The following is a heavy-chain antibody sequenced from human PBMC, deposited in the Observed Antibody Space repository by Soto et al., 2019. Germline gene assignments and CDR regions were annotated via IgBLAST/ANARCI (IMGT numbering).Heavy chain of an antibody. V-gene: IGHV3-23*01. CDR3: AKDGWFGEYTTIYYYGMDV. Sequence: AGGSLRLSCAASGFTFSSYAMSWVRQAPGKGLEWVSAISGSGGSTYYADSVKGRFTISRDNSKNTLYLQMNSLRAEDTAVYYCAKDGWFGEYTTIYYYGMDVWGQGTTVTVSS. CDR1: GFTFSSYA. CDR2: ISGSGGST. D-gene: IGHD3-10*01. J-gene: IGHJ6*02.